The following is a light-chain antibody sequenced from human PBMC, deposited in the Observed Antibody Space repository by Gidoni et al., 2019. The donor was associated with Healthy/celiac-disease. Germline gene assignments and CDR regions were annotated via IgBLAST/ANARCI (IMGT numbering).Light chain of an antibody. CDR3: QQSYSTPRT. V-gene: IGKV1-39*01. Sequence: IRMTQSPSSLSASVGDRVTITCRASQSISSNLNWYQQKPGKAPNLLIYAASSLQSGVPSRFSGSGSGTDFTLTISSLQPEDFATYYCQQSYSTPRTFGQGTKLEIK. J-gene: IGKJ2*02. CDR2: AAS. CDR1: QSISSN.